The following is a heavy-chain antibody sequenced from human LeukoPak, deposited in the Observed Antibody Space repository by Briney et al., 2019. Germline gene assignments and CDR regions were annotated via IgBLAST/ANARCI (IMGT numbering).Heavy chain of an antibody. J-gene: IGHJ4*02. CDR1: EYSFATYW. Sequence: GESLEISCKGSEYSFATYWIGWVRQMPGQGLEWMGIIFPGDSDTRYSPSFQGQVTISADKSISTAYLQWSSLKASDTAIYYCASEYCSGGNCYFDYWGQGTLVTVSS. V-gene: IGHV5-51*01. CDR2: IFPGDSDT. D-gene: IGHD2-15*01. CDR3: ASEYCSGGNCYFDY.